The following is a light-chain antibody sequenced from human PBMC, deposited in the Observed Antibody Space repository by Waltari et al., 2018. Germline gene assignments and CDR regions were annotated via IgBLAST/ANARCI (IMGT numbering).Light chain of an antibody. CDR1: SSDIGGYNY. Sequence: QSALTQPASVSGSPGQSISVSCTGTSSDIGGYNYVAWYQHYPGKAPKLMIYDVIKQPSGVSHRFAGSKSGNTASLTISGLQAEDEADYYCCSCSAISVVVFGGGTKLTVL. V-gene: IGLV2-14*03. CDR3: CSCSAISVVV. J-gene: IGLJ2*01. CDR2: DVI.